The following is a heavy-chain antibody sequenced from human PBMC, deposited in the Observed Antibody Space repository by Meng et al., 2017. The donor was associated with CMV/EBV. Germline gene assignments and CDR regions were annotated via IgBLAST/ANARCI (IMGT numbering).Heavy chain of an antibody. CDR3: PSTITYSIAAAGRNWFDP. D-gene: IGHD6-13*01. Sequence: ASVKVSCKASGYTFTGYYMHWVRQAPGQGLEWMGWINPNSGGTNYAQKFQERVTITRDTSTSTVYMELSSLRSEDTAVYYCPSTITYSIAAAGRNWFDPWGQGTLVTVSS. V-gene: IGHV1-2*02. CDR1: GYTFTGYY. CDR2: INPNSGGT. J-gene: IGHJ5*02.